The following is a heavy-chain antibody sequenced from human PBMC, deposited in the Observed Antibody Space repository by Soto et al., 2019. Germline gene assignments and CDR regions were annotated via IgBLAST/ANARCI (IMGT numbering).Heavy chain of an antibody. D-gene: IGHD6-19*01. J-gene: IGHJ6*02. CDR2: ISTYSGDP. CDR1: GYSFTSNA. Sequence: QVQLVQSGAEVKKPGASVKVACKTSGYSFTSNAITWVRQAPGQGLEWMGWISTYSGDPNYAQKFQGRVTMTTDTSTNTAYMELSNLTSEDTAVYYCARDEIAVANRVGMDVWGQGTTVIVSS. V-gene: IGHV1-18*04. CDR3: ARDEIAVANRVGMDV.